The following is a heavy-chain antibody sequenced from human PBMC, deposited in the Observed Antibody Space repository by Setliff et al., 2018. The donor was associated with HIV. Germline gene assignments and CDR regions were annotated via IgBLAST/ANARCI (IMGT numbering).Heavy chain of an antibody. CDR1: GYTFTSYG. V-gene: IGHV1-18*01. D-gene: IGHD3-9*01. J-gene: IGHJ4*02. CDR3: ARDLSISNPYYDILTGPGVY. Sequence: ASVKVSCKASGYTFTSYGISWVRQAPGQGLEWMGWISAYNDKTNYVQKVQGRVTMTTDTSTTTAYMELSSLRSEDTAVYYCARDLSISNPYYDILTGPGVYWGQGTLVTVSS. CDR2: ISAYNDKT.